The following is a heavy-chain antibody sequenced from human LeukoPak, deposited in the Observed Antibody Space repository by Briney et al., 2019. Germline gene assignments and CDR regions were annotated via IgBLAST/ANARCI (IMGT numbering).Heavy chain of an antibody. CDR1: GFTFSSYA. CDR2: IIDNGGST. CDR3: AKDRTVGASYWYFDL. J-gene: IGHJ2*01. Sequence: PGGSLRLSCAASGFTFSSYAMSWVRQAPGKGLEWVSGIIDNGGSTYNADFVKGRFTISRDSSKNTLFLHMNTLSAEDTAIYYCAKDRTVGASYWYFDLWGRGTLVTVSS. V-gene: IGHV3-23*01. D-gene: IGHD1-26*01.